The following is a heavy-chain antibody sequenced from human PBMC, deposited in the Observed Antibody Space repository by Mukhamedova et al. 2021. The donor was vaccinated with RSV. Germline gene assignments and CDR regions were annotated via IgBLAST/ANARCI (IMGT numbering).Heavy chain of an antibody. J-gene: IGHJ5*02. Sequence: VRQVPGKGLEWMAKVDPADSFTNYHPSFQGHITISADRSTATAFLRWSSLKASDSAMYYCVRGVGSYIDLWAQGTLLTVSS. V-gene: IGHV5-10-1*01. D-gene: IGHD1-26*01. CDR2: VDPADSFT. CDR3: VRGVGSYIDL.